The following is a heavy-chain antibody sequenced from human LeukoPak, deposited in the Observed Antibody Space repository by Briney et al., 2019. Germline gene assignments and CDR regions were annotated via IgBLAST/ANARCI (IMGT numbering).Heavy chain of an antibody. J-gene: IGHJ5*02. D-gene: IGHD3/OR15-3a*01. CDR1: GFTFSSYD. V-gene: IGHV3-33*01. CDR3: ARDYDFWGNNWFDP. Sequence: GRSLRLSCAASGFTFSSYDMHWVRQAPGKGLVWVAVIWYDGSNNYYADSVKGRFTISRDNSKNTLYLQMNSLRAEDTAVYYCARDYDFWGNNWFDPWGQGTLVTVSS. CDR2: IWYDGSNN.